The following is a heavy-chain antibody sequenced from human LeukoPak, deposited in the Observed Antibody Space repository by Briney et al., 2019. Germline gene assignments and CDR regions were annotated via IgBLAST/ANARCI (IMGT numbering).Heavy chain of an antibody. J-gene: IGHJ3*02. Sequence: SETLSLTCTVSGGSISSYYWSWNRQPPGKGLEWIGFIYYSGSTNYNPSLKSRVTISVDTSKNQFSLKLSSVTAADTAVYYCARENRGTDAFDIWGQGTMVTVSS. V-gene: IGHV4-59*01. CDR3: ARENRGTDAFDI. CDR1: GGSISSYY. CDR2: IYYSGST. D-gene: IGHD1-14*01.